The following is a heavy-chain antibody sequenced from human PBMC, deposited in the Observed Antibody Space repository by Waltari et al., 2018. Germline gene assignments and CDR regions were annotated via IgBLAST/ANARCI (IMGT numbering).Heavy chain of an antibody. CDR3: AREEAARPPYYYGMDV. CDR1: GGPLSSYA. CDR2: IIPIFGTA. J-gene: IGHJ6*02. V-gene: IGHV1-69*01. D-gene: IGHD6-6*01. Sequence: QVQLVQSGAEVKKPGSSVKVSCKASGGPLSSYAIRRVRQAPGQGLEWMGGIIPIFGTANDAQKFQGRVTITADESTSTAYMELSSLRSEDTAVYYCAREEAARPPYYYGMDVWGQGTTVTVSS.